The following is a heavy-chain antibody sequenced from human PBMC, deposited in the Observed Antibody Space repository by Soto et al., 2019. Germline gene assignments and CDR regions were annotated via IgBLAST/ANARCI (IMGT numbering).Heavy chain of an antibody. CDR1: GFSLSTSGVG. D-gene: IGHD3-3*01. V-gene: IGHV2-5*02. Sequence: SGPTLVNPTQTLTLTCTFSGFSLSTSGVGVGWIRQPPGKALEWLALIYWDDDKRYSPSLKSRLTITKDTSKNQVVLTMTNMDPLDTSTYFFSHISFFPPPAYYYYYYGMDVWGQGTTVTVSS. CDR2: IYWDDDK. CDR3: SHISFFPPPAYYYYYYGMDV. J-gene: IGHJ6*02.